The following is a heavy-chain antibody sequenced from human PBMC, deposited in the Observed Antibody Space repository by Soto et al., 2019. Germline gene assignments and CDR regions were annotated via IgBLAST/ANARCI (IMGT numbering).Heavy chain of an antibody. CDR2: IYNTGGINYGGI. Sequence: SDTLSLPCTVSGDSISKYYWNWIRQPPGKGLEWIVYIYNTGGINYGGINYNPPLRSRVTMSVDTSKNQVSLTLRSVSAADTAVYYCAGDYNSGSYRFDYWGPGILVTVSS. V-gene: IGHV4-59*13. CDR3: AGDYNSGSYRFDY. J-gene: IGHJ4*02. D-gene: IGHD3-10*01. CDR1: GDSISKYY.